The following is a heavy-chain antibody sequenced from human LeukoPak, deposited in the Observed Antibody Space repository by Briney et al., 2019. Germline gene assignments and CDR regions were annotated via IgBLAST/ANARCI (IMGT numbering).Heavy chain of an antibody. CDR1: GYTFTAYY. CDR3: ARTEANDRADGNFDL. CDR2: INPNSGVT. V-gene: IGHV1-2*06. Sequence: ASVRVSCKPSGYTFTAYYIQWVRQAPGQGLEWMGRINPNSGVTNYAPKFQGRVTMTGDTSISPAFLELSGLRSDDTAIYYCARTEANDRADGNFDLWGRGTVVVVSS. J-gene: IGHJ2*01. D-gene: IGHD1-1*01.